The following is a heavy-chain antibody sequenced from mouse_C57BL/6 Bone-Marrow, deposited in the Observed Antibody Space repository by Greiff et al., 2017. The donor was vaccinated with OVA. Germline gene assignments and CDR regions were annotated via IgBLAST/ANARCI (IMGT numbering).Heavy chain of an antibody. V-gene: IGHV1-69*01. CDR1: GYTFTSYW. D-gene: IGHD1-2*01. CDR2: IDPSDSYT. Sequence: QVQLQQPGAELVMPGASVKLSCKASGYTFTSYWMHWVKQRPGQGLEWIGEIDPSDSYTNYNQQFKGKSTFTVDKSSSTAYMQLSSLTSEDSAVYYCAREGAHYYATWDYWGQGTTLTVSS. CDR3: AREGAHYYATWDY. J-gene: IGHJ2*01.